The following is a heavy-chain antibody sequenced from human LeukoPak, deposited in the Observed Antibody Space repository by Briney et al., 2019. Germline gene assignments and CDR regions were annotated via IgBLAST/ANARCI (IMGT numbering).Heavy chain of an antibody. V-gene: IGHV1-8*01. J-gene: IGHJ4*02. CDR3: ARPRYSGSYLFDY. CDR1: GYTFTSYD. Sequence: ASVKVSCKASGYTFTSYDINWVRQATGQGLEWMGWMNPNSGNTGYAQKFQGRVTITRDTPASTAYMELSSLRSEDTAVYYCARPRYSGSYLFDYWGQGTLVTVSS. CDR2: MNPNSGNT. D-gene: IGHD1-26*01.